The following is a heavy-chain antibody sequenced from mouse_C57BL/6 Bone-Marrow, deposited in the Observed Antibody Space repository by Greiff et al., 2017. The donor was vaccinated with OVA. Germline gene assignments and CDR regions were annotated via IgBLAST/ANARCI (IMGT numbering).Heavy chain of an antibody. J-gene: IGHJ2*01. Sequence: EVQGVESGGGLVKPGGSLKLSCAASGFTFSSYTMSWVRQTPGKRLEWVATISGGGGNTYYPDSVKGRFTISRDNAKNTLYLQMSSLRSEDTALYYCARRGGSPYFDYWGQGTTLTVSS. CDR1: GFTFSSYT. D-gene: IGHD1-1*01. V-gene: IGHV5-9*01. CDR2: ISGGGGNT. CDR3: ARRGGSPYFDY.